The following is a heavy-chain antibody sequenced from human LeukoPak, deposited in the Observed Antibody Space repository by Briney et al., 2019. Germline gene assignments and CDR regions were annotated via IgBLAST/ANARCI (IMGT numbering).Heavy chain of an antibody. CDR1: GGTFSSYA. J-gene: IGHJ3*02. V-gene: IGHV1-2*02. Sequence: ASVKVSCKASGGTFSSYAISWVRQAPGQGLEWMGWINPNSGGTNYAQKFQGRVTMTRDTSISTAYMELSRLRSDDTAVYYCAREGIAVALGIWGQGTMVTVSS. D-gene: IGHD6-19*01. CDR2: INPNSGGT. CDR3: AREGIAVALGI.